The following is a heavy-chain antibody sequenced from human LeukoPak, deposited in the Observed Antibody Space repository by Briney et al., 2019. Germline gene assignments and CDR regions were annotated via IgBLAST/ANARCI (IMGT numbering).Heavy chain of an antibody. CDR1: GFTFSSYG. Sequence: GGSLSLSCAASGFTFSSYGMHWVRQAPGKGLEWVAFIRYDGSNKYYADSVKGRFTISRDNSKNTLYLQMNSLRAEDTAVYYCARKSPSVPPYYFDYWGQGTLVTVSS. CDR3: ARKSPSVPPYYFDY. CDR2: IRYDGSNK. J-gene: IGHJ4*02. V-gene: IGHV3-30*02.